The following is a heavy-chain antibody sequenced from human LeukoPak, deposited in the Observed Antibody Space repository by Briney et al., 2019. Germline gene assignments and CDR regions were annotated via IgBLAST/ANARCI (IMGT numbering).Heavy chain of an antibody. CDR2: IYYSGST. J-gene: IGHJ4*02. CDR1: RGSISSYY. V-gene: IGHV4-59*01. D-gene: IGHD5-24*01. Sequence: PSETLSLTCAGPRGSISSYYWSWIRQTPGKGLEWIGYIYYSGSTNYNPSLKSRVTISVDTSKKQFSLKLSSVTAADTAVYYCARDRREGPFDYWGQGTLVTVSS. CDR3: ARDRREGPFDY.